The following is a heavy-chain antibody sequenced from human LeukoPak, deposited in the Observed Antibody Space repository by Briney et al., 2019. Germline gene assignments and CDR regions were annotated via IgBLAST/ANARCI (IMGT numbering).Heavy chain of an antibody. J-gene: IGHJ3*02. CDR3: ARNDYGGHDAFDI. CDR1: GYTFTSYD. V-gene: IGHV1-8*01. CDR2: MSPNSGNT. Sequence: ASVKVSCKASGYTFTSYDINWVRQATGQGLEWMGWMSPNSGNTGFAQKFQGRVTMTRTTSISTAYMGLSSLRSEDTAVYYCARNDYGGHDAFDIWGQGTMVTVSS. D-gene: IGHD4-17*01.